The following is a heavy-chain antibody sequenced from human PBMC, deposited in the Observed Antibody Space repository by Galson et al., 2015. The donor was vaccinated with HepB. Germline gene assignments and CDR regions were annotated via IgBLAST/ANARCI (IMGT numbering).Heavy chain of an antibody. CDR2: INSDEGDI. Sequence: SLRLSCAASGFTFSRSWMHWVRQAPGKGLVWVSRINSDEGDINYADSVKGRFTISRDNAKNTLYLQMNSLRFEDAAVYYCARSNNYDKSGYAFDIWGQGTMVTVSS. D-gene: IGHD3-22*01. V-gene: IGHV3-74*01. J-gene: IGHJ3*02. CDR3: ARSNNYDKSGYAFDI. CDR1: GFTFSRSW.